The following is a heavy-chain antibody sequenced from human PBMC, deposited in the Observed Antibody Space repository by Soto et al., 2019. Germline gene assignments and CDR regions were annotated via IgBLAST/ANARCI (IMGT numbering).Heavy chain of an antibody. Sequence: ASVKVSCKASGYTFTSYDINWVRQATGQGLEWMGRMTPNSGNTGYAQKFQGRVTMTRNTSISTAYMELSSLRSEDTAVYYCAAGYSGSYYAVYWGQGTLVTVSS. D-gene: IGHD1-26*01. CDR2: MTPNSGNT. CDR1: GYTFTSYD. J-gene: IGHJ4*02. V-gene: IGHV1-8*01. CDR3: AAGYSGSYYAVY.